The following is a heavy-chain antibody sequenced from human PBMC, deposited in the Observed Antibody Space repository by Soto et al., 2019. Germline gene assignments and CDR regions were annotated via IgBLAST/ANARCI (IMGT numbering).Heavy chain of an antibody. V-gene: IGHV3-30-3*01. CDR2: ISYDGSNK. Sequence: QVQLVESGGGVVQPGRSLRLSCAAGGFTFNSYAMHWVRQAPGKGLEWVAVISYDGSNKYYADSVKGRFTISRDNSKNTLYLQMNSLRAEDTAVYYCARFKGCSGGSCYPYFDYWGQGTLVTVSS. CDR3: ARFKGCSGGSCYPYFDY. CDR1: GFTFNSYA. J-gene: IGHJ4*02. D-gene: IGHD2-15*01.